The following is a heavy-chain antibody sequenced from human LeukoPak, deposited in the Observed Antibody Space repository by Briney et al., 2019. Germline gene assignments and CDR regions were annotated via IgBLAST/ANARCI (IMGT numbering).Heavy chain of an antibody. CDR3: TRYNNDHFDY. D-gene: IGHD1-14*01. CDR1: GFTFGGYG. J-gene: IGHJ4*02. CDR2: IAYDGSRA. V-gene: IGHV3-33*01. Sequence: GRSLRRSCAGSGFTFGGYGMHWFRQTPGKGLEWVAVIAYDGSRAFYADSVKGRFTISRDNSKNTMSVQMDDLRAEDTAVYYCTRYNNDHFDYWGQGTLVTVSS.